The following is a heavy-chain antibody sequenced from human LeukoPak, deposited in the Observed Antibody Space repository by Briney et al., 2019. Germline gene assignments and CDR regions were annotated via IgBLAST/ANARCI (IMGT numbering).Heavy chain of an antibody. CDR3: ARPSMITFGGVIVLGAFDI. D-gene: IGHD3-16*02. J-gene: IGHJ3*02. CDR2: IYPGDSDT. CDR1: GYSFGTYW. V-gene: IGHV5-51*01. Sequence: GESLKISCKGSGYSFGTYWIGWVRQMPGRGLEWMGIIYPGDSDTRYSPSFQGQVTISADKSINTAYLQWSSLKASDTAMYYCARPSMITFGGVIVLGAFDIWGQGTMVTVSS.